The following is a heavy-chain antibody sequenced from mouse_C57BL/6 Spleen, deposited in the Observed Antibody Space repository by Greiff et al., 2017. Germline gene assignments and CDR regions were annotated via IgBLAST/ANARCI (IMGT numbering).Heavy chain of an antibody. Sequence: VQGVESGAELVKPGASVKLSCKASGYTFTEYTIHWVKQRSGQGLEWIGWFYPGSGSIKYNEKFKDKATLTADKSSSTVYMELSRLTSEDSAVYFCARHEERYDYDVGTWFAYWGQGTLVTVSA. CDR2: FYPGSGSI. CDR1: GYTFTEYT. V-gene: IGHV1-62-2*01. CDR3: ARHEERYDYDVGTWFAY. J-gene: IGHJ3*01. D-gene: IGHD2-4*01.